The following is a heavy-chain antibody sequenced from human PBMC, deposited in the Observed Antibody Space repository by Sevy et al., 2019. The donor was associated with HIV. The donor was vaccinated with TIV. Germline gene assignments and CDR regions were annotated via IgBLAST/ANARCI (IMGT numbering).Heavy chain of an antibody. J-gene: IGHJ6*02. V-gene: IGHV3-15*01. CDR2: IKSKTDGGTT. CDR1: GFTFSNAW. CDR3: TTLYYDFWSGYFGSRDYGMDV. D-gene: IGHD3-3*01. Sequence: GGSLRLSCAASGFTFSNAWMSWVRQAPGKGLEWVGRIKSKTDGGTTDYAEPVKGRFTISRDDSKNTLYLQMNSLKTEDTAVYYCTTLYYDFWSGYFGSRDYGMDVWGQGTTVTVSS.